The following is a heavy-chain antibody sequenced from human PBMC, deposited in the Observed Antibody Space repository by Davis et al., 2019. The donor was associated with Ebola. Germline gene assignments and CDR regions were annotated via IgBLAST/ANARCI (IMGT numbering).Heavy chain of an antibody. J-gene: IGHJ4*02. CDR3: ARDGVGAPPELFDY. CDR1: GFTFSSYG. CDR2: ISYDGSNK. Sequence: GESLKISCAASGFTFSSYGMHWLRQAPGKGLEWVAVISYDGSNKYYADSVKGRFTISRDNAKNSLYLQMNSLRAEDTAVYYCARDGVGAPPELFDYWGQGTLVTVSS. D-gene: IGHD1-26*01. V-gene: IGHV3-30*03.